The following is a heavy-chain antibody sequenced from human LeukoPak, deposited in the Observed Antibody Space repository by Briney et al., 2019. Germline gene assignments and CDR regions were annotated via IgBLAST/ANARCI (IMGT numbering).Heavy chain of an antibody. J-gene: IGHJ4*02. V-gene: IGHV3-11*01. CDR2: ISGSASNI. CDR1: GFTFRDHS. CDR3: ARDERISH. D-gene: IGHD2-15*01. Sequence: GGSLRLSCAASGFTFRDHSMSWIRQAPGKGLEWVSYISGSASNIYYADSVKGRFTIFRDNAKDLLFLQINSLRAEDTAVYYCARDERISHWGQGALVIVSS.